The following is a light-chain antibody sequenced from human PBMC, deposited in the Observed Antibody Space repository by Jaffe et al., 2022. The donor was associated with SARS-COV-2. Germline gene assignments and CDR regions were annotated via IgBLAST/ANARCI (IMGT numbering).Light chain of an antibody. V-gene: IGLV1-44*01. Sequence: QSVLTQPPSASGTPGQGVTISCSGSRSNIGSDTVNWYQQLPGTAPRLLIYSNNLRPSGVPDRFSGSKSGTSASLVIDGLHSEDEGDYYCAAWDDYLNGPLFGGGTKVTVL. CDR3: AAWDDYLNGPL. CDR1: RSNIGSDT. CDR2: SNN. J-gene: IGLJ3*02.